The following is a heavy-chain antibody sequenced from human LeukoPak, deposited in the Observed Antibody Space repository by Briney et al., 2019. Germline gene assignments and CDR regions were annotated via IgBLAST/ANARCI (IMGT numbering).Heavy chain of an antibody. CDR3: ARGRRCLGTSCYTSTYYDFWSGAFDY. V-gene: IGHV3-7*01. CDR2: IKQDGSEK. D-gene: IGHD3-3*01. CDR1: GFTFSSYW. J-gene: IGHJ4*02. Sequence: GGSLRLSCAASGFTFSSYWMSWVRQAPGKGLEWVANIKQDGSEKYYVDSVKGRFTISRDNAKNSLYLQMNSLRAEDTAVYYCARGRRCLGTSCYTSTYYDFWSGAFDYWGQGTLVTVSS.